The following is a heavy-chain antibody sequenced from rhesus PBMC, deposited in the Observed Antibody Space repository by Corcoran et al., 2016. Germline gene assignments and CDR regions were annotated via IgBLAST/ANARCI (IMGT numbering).Heavy chain of an antibody. CDR3: ATRYPWNYRWDRFDV. V-gene: IGHV4-165*02. D-gene: IGHD1-1-1*01. CDR1: GGSITGNY. Sequence: QVQLQDSGPGLVKPSETLSLTCAVSGGSITGNYWNWIRQTQGKGLGWIGYIRGSSASTYSTPSLDNRVTFSRDTSKNQFSLKLRSVTAADTAVYYCATRYPWNYRWDRFDVWGPGVLVTVSS. J-gene: IGHJ5-1*01. CDR2: IRGSSAST.